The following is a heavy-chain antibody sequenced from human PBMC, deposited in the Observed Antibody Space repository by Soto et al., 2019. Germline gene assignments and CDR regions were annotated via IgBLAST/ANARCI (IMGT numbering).Heavy chain of an antibody. CDR3: ATTGGRDCYS. J-gene: IGHJ4*02. CDR2: ISGGGGAT. Sequence: EVQLLESGGGLVQPGGSLRLSCAASGFTFSSYAMTWVRQAPGTGLEWVSSISGGGGATYYAESVKGRFTISRDNSQNTLFSLTISLRAEHTAVYYSATTGGRDCYSWGQGILVTVSS. D-gene: IGHD2-21*01. CDR1: GFTFSSYA. V-gene: IGHV3-23*01.